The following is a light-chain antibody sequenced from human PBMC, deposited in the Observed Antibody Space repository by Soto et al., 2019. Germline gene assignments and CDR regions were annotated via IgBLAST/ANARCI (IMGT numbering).Light chain of an antibody. CDR2: DAS. Sequence: DIQMTQSPSTLSASVGDRVTITCRASQSISSWLAWYQQKPGKAPKLLIYDASSLESGVPSRFSGSGSGTEFTLTISSLQPDDFATYYCKQHNSYSWKLGQGTKVDIK. CDR3: KQHNSYSWK. V-gene: IGKV1-5*01. J-gene: IGKJ1*01. CDR1: QSISSW.